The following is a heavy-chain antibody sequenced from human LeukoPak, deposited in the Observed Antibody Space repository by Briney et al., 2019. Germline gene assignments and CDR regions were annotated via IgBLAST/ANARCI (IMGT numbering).Heavy chain of an antibody. J-gene: IGHJ6*02. V-gene: IGHV3-7*01. CDR1: GLTFSSYW. Sequence: GGSLRLSCAASGLTFSSYWMSWVRQAPGKGLEWVANIKQDGSEKYYVDSVKGRFTISRDNAKNSLYLQMNSLRAEDTAVYYCARDLTTKAGVMDVWGQGTTVTVSS. CDR2: IKQDGSEK. CDR3: ARDLTTKAGVMDV. D-gene: IGHD4/OR15-4a*01.